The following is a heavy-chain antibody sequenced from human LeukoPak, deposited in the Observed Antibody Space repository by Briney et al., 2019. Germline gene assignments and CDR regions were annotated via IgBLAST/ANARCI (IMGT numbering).Heavy chain of an antibody. CDR3: ATEGLNYDSSGYPIRFDY. V-gene: IGHV1-69*01. Sequence: ASVKVSCKASGGTFSSYGISWVRQAPGQGLEWMGGIIPIFGTANYAQKFQGRVTITADESTSTAYMELSSLRSEDTAVYYCATEGLNYDSSGYPIRFDYWGQGTLVTVSS. J-gene: IGHJ4*02. D-gene: IGHD3-22*01. CDR2: IIPIFGTA. CDR1: GGTFSSYG.